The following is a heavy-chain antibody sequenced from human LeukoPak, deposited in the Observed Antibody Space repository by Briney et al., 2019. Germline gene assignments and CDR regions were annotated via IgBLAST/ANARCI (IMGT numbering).Heavy chain of an antibody. Sequence: ASVKVSCKASGGTFSSYAISWVRQAPGQGPEWMGRIIPILGIPNYAQKFQGRVTITADKSTSTAYMELSSLRSEDTAVYYCASGYCDRSGAGGTIGAFDIWGQGTMVTVSS. CDR2: IIPILGIP. V-gene: IGHV1-69*04. D-gene: IGHD3-22*01. CDR1: GGTFSSYA. J-gene: IGHJ3*02. CDR3: ASGYCDRSGAGGTIGAFDI.